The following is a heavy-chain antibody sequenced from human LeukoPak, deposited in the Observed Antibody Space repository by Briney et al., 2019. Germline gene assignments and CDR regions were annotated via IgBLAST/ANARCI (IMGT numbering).Heavy chain of an antibody. Sequence: GGSLRLSCAASGFTFSSYSMNWVRHAPGKGLERVSSISSSSSYIYYADTVKGRYTISRDNAKNSLYLQMNSLRAEDTAVYYCARDSWGPSFYNIVVVVAARVHYYYYGMDVWGQGTTVTVSS. D-gene: IGHD2-15*01. CDR2: ISSSSSYI. J-gene: IGHJ6*02. V-gene: IGHV3-21*01. CDR1: GFTFSSYS. CDR3: ARDSWGPSFYNIVVVVAARVHYYYYGMDV.